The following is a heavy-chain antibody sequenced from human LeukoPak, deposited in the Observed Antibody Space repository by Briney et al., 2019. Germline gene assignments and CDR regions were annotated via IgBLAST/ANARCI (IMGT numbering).Heavy chain of an antibody. Sequence: KASETLSLTCTVSGGSISSTNYYWGWIRQPPGKGLEWIGSIYYSGSTYYNPSLKSRVTISVDTYKNQVSLKLSSVTAADTAVYYCAIHYYGSGSSRPSDYWGQGTLVTVSS. D-gene: IGHD3-10*01. CDR3: AIHYYGSGSSRPSDY. CDR1: GGSISSTNYY. J-gene: IGHJ4*02. V-gene: IGHV4-39*01. CDR2: IYYSGST.